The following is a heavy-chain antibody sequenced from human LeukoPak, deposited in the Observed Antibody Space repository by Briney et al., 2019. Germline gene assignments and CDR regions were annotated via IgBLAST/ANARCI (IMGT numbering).Heavy chain of an antibody. J-gene: IGHJ3*02. D-gene: IGHD3-3*01. CDR3: ATLYYDSRGDAFDI. CDR2: IYTSGST. V-gene: IGHV4-61*02. Sequence: PSQTLSLTCTVSAGSTSSGSYYWRWIRQPAGKGLEWIGRIYTSGSTNYNPSLKSRVTISIDTSKNQFSLKLSSVTAADTAVYYCATLYYDSRGDAFDIWGQGTMVTVSS. CDR1: AGSTSSGSYY.